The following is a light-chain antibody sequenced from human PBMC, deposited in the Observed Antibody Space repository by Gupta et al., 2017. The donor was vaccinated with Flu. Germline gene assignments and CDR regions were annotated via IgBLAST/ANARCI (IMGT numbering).Light chain of an antibody. Sequence: QSALTHPASVSGAPGQSIPISCSGTSSDVGGYHYVSWYQQQSGKAPKLIIYEVDNRPSGISDRFSGSKSGNTASLTISGPRPEDEAVYHCSSFTSTNSLAFGGGTKLTVL. CDR2: EVD. CDR3: SSFTSTNSLA. CDR1: SSDVGGYHY. V-gene: IGLV2-14*01. J-gene: IGLJ2*01.